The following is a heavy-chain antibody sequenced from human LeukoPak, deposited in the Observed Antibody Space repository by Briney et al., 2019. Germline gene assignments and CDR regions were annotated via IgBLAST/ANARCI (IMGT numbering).Heavy chain of an antibody. V-gene: IGHV3-7*01. CDR3: ARVQRHSHYYYDSSGSDAFDI. CDR2: IKQDGSEK. D-gene: IGHD3-22*01. CDR1: GFTFSSSW. J-gene: IGHJ3*02. Sequence: HPGGSLRLSCAASGFTFSSSWMSWVRQAPGKGLEWVANIKQDGSEKYYVDSVKGRFTISRDNAKDSLYLQMNSLRAEDTAVYYCARVQRHSHYYYDSSGSDAFDIWGQGTMVTVSS.